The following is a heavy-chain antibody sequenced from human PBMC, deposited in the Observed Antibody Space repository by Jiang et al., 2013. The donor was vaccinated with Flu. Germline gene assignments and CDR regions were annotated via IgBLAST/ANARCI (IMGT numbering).Heavy chain of an antibody. Sequence: QTLSLTCAISGDSVSSNNAAWNWIRQSPSRGLEWLGRTYYRSKWYSDYAIFVKSRITINPDTSKNQFSLQLNSVTPEDAAVYFCARDFRXVAGTGVHYYGMDVWGQGTTVTVSS. J-gene: IGHJ6*02. D-gene: IGHD6-19*01. CDR3: ARDFRXVAGTGVHYYGMDV. V-gene: IGHV6-1*01. CDR2: TYYRSKWYS. CDR1: GDSVSSNNAA.